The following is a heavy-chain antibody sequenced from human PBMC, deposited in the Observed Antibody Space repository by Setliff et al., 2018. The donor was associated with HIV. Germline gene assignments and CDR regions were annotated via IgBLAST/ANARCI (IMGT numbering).Heavy chain of an antibody. Sequence: QPGGSLRLSCTASGFTFGDYAMSWVRQAPGKGLERVGFIRSKDYGGTTEYAASVKGRYTISRDDSKSIAYLQMNSLKTEGTAIYYCCRDRRRGGSYYGLNSWGQGTLVTVSS. CDR2: IRSKDYGGTT. J-gene: IGHJ4*02. D-gene: IGHD3-10*01. CDR3: CRDRRRGGSYYGLNS. V-gene: IGHV3-49*04. CDR1: GFTFGDYA.